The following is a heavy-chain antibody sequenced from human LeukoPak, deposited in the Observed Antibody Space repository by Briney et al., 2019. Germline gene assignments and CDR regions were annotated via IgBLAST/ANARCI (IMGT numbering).Heavy chain of an antibody. Sequence: GGSLRLSCAASGFTFSSYSMNWVRQAPGKGLEWVANIKQDGSEKYYVDSVKGRFTISRDNAKNSLYLQMNSLRAEDTAVYYCARAYFDYWGQGTLVTVSS. J-gene: IGHJ4*02. CDR2: IKQDGSEK. CDR1: GFTFSSYS. V-gene: IGHV3-7*01. CDR3: ARAYFDY.